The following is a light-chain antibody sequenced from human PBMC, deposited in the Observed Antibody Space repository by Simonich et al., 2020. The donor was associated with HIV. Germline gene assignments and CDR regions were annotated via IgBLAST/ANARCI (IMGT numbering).Light chain of an antibody. J-gene: IGKJ3*01. V-gene: IGKV3-15*01. Sequence: EIVMTQSPATLSVSPGERANLSCKTSQSVSSNLAWYQQKPGPAPRLLIDGASTRATGIPARFSGSGSGTEFTLTISSLQPEDFATYYCQQLNSFTFGPGTKVDIK. CDR1: QSVSSN. CDR2: GAS. CDR3: QQLNSFT.